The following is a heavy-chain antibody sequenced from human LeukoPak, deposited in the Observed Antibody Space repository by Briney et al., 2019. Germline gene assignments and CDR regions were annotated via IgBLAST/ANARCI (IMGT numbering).Heavy chain of an antibody. CDR3: ARLRGPGIAVAGTFDY. CDR2: INHSGST. D-gene: IGHD6-19*01. CDR1: GGSFSGYY. Sequence: SETLSLTCAVYGGSFSGYYWSWIRQPPGKGLKWIGEINHSGSTNYNPSLKSRVTISVDTSKNQFSLKLSSVTAADTAVYYCARLRGPGIAVAGTFDYWGQGTLVTVSS. V-gene: IGHV4-34*01. J-gene: IGHJ4*02.